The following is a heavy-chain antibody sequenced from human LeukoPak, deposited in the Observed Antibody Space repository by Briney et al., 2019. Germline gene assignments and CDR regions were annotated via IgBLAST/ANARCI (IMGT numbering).Heavy chain of an antibody. CDR1: GFTFSTYG. CDR3: AKPARTDAFDI. CDR2: IGPSGAAT. J-gene: IGHJ3*02. V-gene: IGHV3-23*01. D-gene: IGHD1-14*01. Sequence: GGSLRLSCAASGFTFSTYGISWVRQAPGKGLEWILGIGPSGAATYYADSVKGRFTISRDNSKNTVYVQMSSLRAEDTAVYYCAKPARTDAFDIWGQGTMITVSS.